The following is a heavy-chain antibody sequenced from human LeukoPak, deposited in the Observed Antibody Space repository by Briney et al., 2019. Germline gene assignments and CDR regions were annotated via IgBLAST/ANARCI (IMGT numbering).Heavy chain of an antibody. CDR1: GFTFSNAW. V-gene: IGHV3-15*01. CDR3: ATDRGPSGDSDVLLWFGEPGGGSFDP. CDR2: IKSKTDGGTT. J-gene: IGHJ5*02. Sequence: PGGSLRLSCAASGFTFSNAWMSWVRQAPGKGLEWVGRIKSKTDGGTTDYAAPVKGRFTISRDDSKNTLYLQMNSLKTEDTAVYYCATDRGPSGDSDVLLWFGEPGGGSFDPWGQGTLVTVSS. D-gene: IGHD3-10*01.